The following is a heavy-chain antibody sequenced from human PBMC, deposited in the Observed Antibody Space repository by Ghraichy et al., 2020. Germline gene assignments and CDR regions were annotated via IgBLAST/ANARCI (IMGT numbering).Heavy chain of an antibody. V-gene: IGHV3-21*01. Sequence: GGSLRLSCAASGFTFSSYSMNWVRQAPGKGLEWVSSISSSSSYIYYADSVKGRFAISRDNAKNSLYLQMNSLRAEDTAVYYCASAPPTDTAMVTLPLDYWGQGTLVTVSS. CDR2: ISSSSSYI. CDR3: ASAPPTDTAMVTLPLDY. CDR1: GFTFSSYS. D-gene: IGHD5-18*01. J-gene: IGHJ4*02.